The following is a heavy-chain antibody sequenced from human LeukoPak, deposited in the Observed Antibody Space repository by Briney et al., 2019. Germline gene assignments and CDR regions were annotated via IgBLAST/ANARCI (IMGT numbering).Heavy chain of an antibody. CDR3: VRAASGYYYGMDV. Sequence: SETLSLTCTVSGGSISSYYWSWIRQPPGKGLEWIGYIYYSGSTNYNPSLKSRVTISVGTSKNQFSLKLSSVTAADTAVYYCVRAASGYYYGMDVWGQGTTVTVSS. CDR1: GGSISSYY. V-gene: IGHV4-59*01. J-gene: IGHJ6*02. CDR2: IYYSGST.